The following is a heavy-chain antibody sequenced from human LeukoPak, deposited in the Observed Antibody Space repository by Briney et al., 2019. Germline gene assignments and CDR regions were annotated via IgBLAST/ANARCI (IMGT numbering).Heavy chain of an antibody. CDR3: ARGSTYYDSSGQVPFDY. CDR1: GFTFSSYG. CDR2: ISGSSSTI. V-gene: IGHV3-48*01. Sequence: PGGSLRLSCAASGFTFSSYGVSWARQAPGKGLEWVSYISGSSSTIYYADSVKGRFTISRDNGKNTLYLQMNSLRAEDTAVYYCARGSTYYDSSGQVPFDYWGQGTLVTVSS. D-gene: IGHD3-22*01. J-gene: IGHJ4*02.